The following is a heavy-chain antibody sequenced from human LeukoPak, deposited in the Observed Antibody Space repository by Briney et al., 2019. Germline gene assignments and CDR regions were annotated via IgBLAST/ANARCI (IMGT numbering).Heavy chain of an antibody. CDR2: IYHSGST. D-gene: IGHD3-10*01. CDR1: GGSISSYY. J-gene: IGHJ4*02. CDR3: ARTGSGRSFDY. Sequence: SETLSLTCTVSGGSISSYYWSWIRQPPGKGLEWIGYIYHSGSTYYNPSLKSRVTISVDRSKNQFSLKLSSVTAADTAVYYCARTGSGRSFDYWGQGTLVTVSS. V-gene: IGHV4-59*12.